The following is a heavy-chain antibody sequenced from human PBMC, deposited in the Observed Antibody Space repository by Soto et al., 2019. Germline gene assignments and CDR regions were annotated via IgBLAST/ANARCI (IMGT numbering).Heavy chain of an antibody. CDR2: INAGNGNT. Sequence: ASVKGSCKVSGYTLTELSMHWRRQAPGQRLEWMGWINAGNGNTKYSQKFQGRVTITRDTSASTAYMELSSLRSEDTAVYYCAREPSSWDAFDIWGQGTMVTVSS. CDR3: AREPSSWDAFDI. V-gene: IGHV1-3*01. CDR1: GYTLTELS. D-gene: IGHD6-13*01. J-gene: IGHJ3*02.